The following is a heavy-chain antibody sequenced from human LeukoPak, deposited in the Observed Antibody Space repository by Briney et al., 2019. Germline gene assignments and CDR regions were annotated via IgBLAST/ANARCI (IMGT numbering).Heavy chain of an antibody. CDR2: FDPEDGET. Sequence: GASVKVSCTVSGYTLTELSMHWVRQAPGKGLEWMGGFDPEDGETIYAQKFQGRVTMTEDTSTDTAYMELSSLRSEDTAVYYCATAPSIEWELLPLGRRYYYYYGMDVWGQGTTVTVSS. CDR3: ATAPSIEWELLPLGRRYYYYYGMDV. D-gene: IGHD1-26*01. J-gene: IGHJ6*02. V-gene: IGHV1-24*01. CDR1: GYTLTELS.